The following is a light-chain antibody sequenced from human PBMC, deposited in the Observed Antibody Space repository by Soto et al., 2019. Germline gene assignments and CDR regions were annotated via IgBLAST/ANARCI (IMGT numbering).Light chain of an antibody. Sequence: DIQMTQSPSSLSASVGDRVTITCRTSQSITNYLNWYQQKPGKAPKLLIYAASTLQSGVRSRFSGSGSGTDFTLTISSLQPGDFASYYCQQTYTSPLYTFGQGTKLEI. CDR1: QSITNY. J-gene: IGKJ2*01. CDR3: QQTYTSPLYT. CDR2: AAS. V-gene: IGKV1-39*01.